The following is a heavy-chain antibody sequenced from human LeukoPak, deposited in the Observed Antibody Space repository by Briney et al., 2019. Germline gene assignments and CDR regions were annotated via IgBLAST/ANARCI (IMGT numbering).Heavy chain of an antibody. CDR2: ISSSSSYI. D-gene: IGHD6-13*01. CDR1: EITVRSNY. J-gene: IGHJ4*02. CDR3: TTIAAAGLYFDY. Sequence: GTLRLSCATSEITVRSNYISLGRQPPVKELKWVSSISSSSSYIYYAHSVKGRFTISRDNAKNSLYLQMNSLRAEDTAVYYCTTIAAAGLYFDYWGQGTLVTVSS. V-gene: IGHV3-21*01.